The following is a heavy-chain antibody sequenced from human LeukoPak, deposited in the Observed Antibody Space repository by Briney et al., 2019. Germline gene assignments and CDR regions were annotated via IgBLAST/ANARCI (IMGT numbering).Heavy chain of an antibody. Sequence: ASVKVSCKASGYTFTSYDINWVRQATGQGLEWMGWMNPNSGNTGYAQKFQGRLTITRDTSASTAYMELNSLRSEDTAVYYCAKDGSGWSFDYWGQGTLVSVSS. CDR1: GYTFTSYD. V-gene: IGHV1-8*01. CDR2: MNPNSGNT. J-gene: IGHJ4*02. CDR3: AKDGSGWSFDY. D-gene: IGHD6-19*01.